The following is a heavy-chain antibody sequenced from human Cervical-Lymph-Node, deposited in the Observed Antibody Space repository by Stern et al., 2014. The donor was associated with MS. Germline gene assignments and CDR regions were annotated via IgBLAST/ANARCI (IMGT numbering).Heavy chain of an antibody. CDR1: GYTFTDYG. V-gene: IGHV1-18*01. J-gene: IGHJ4*02. CDR3: ARSSFSNSSLFDY. CDR2: ISSYNGNT. Sequence: VQLVGSGAEVRKPGTSGKVSCKASGYTFTDYGITWVRQAPGQGLEWMGLISSYNGNTNYAQMLHGRVTMTTDKSTSTAYMELRSLNSDDTAIYFCARSSFSNSSLFDYWGQGTLLTVSS. D-gene: IGHD6-6*01.